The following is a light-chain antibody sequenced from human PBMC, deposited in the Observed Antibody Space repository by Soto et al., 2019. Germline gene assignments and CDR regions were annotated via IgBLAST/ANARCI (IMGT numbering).Light chain of an antibody. J-gene: IGLJ2*01. V-gene: IGLV3-25*03. CDR3: QSADNSGSHVL. CDR1: ALPKQY. Sequence: SYELTQPPSVSVSPGQTARITCSGDALPKQYAYWYQQKPGQAPVLVIYKDSERPSGIPERFSGSSSGTTVTLTISGVQAEDEGDYYCQSADNSGSHVLFGGGTKLTVL. CDR2: KDS.